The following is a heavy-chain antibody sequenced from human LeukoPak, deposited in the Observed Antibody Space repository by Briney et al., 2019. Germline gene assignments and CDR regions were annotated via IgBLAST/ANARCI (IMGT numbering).Heavy chain of an antibody. V-gene: IGHV4-61*02. D-gene: IGHD6-13*01. CDR1: GGSISSGSYY. CDR3: ARGALPGYSSSWWEYNWFDP. Sequence: SQTLSLTCTVSGGSISSGSYYWSWIRQPAGKGLEWIERIYASGSTNYNPSLKSRVTISVDTSKNQFSLKLSSVTAADTAVYYCARGALPGYSSSWWEYNWFDPWGQGTLVTVSS. J-gene: IGHJ5*02. CDR2: IYASGST.